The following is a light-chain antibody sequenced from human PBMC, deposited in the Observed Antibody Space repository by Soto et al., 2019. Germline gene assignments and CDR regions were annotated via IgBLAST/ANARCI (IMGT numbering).Light chain of an antibody. Sequence: QAVVTQPPSVSAAPGQKVTISCSGSSSNIGNNYVFWYQQLPGTAPKLLIYDNDKRPSGIPHRFSGSKSGTSATLGITGLQTGDEADYYCATWDRSLSVGVFGGGTKLTVL. CDR3: ATWDRSLSVGV. CDR1: SSNIGNNY. CDR2: DND. V-gene: IGLV1-51*01. J-gene: IGLJ2*01.